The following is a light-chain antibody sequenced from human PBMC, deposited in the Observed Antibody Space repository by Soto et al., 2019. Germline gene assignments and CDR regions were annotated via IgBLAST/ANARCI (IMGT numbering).Light chain of an antibody. CDR3: QQYNSYRVA. CDR2: DAS. CDR1: QSISSW. J-gene: IGKJ1*01. V-gene: IGKV1-5*01. Sequence: DSQMTQSPSTLSASVGDRVTITCRASQSISSWLAWYQQKPGKAPKLLIYDASSLESGVPSRFSGSGSGTEFTLTISSLQPDDFATYYCQQYNSYRVAFGQGTKV.